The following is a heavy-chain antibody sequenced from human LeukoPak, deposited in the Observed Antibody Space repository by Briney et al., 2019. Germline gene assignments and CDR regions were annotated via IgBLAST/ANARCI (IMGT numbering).Heavy chain of an antibody. V-gene: IGHV3-30*02. Sequence: PGGSLRLSCAASGFTFSSYGMHWVRQAPGKGLERVAFIRYDGSNKYYADSEKGRFTISRDNSKNTLYLQMNSLRAEDTAVYYCGKGVYCSGSYLGYWGQGTLVTVSS. D-gene: IGHD3-10*02. CDR3: GKGVYCSGSYLGY. CDR2: IRYDGSNK. CDR1: GFTFSSYG. J-gene: IGHJ4*02.